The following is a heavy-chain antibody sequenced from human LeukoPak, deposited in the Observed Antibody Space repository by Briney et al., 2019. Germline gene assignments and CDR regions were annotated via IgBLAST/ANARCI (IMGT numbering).Heavy chain of an antibody. CDR2: ISGSGGST. CDR1: GFTFSSYA. Sequence: PGGSLRLSCAASGFTFSSYAMNWVRQAPGKGLEWVSIISGSGGSTYYADSVKGRFTISRDNSKNTLYLQMNSLRAEDTAVYYCAKTSDRIHTTGLLGYWGQGTLVTVSS. CDR3: AKTSDRIHTTGLLGY. J-gene: IGHJ4*02. D-gene: IGHD5-18*01. V-gene: IGHV3-23*01.